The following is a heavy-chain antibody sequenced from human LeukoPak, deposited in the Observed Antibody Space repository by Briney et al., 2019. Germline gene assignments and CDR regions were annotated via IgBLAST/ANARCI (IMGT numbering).Heavy chain of an antibody. CDR2: IYYSGST. J-gene: IGHJ5*02. V-gene: IGHV4-30-4*01. D-gene: IGHD2-15*01. CDR3: VVAAPYNWFDP. CDR1: GGSISSGDYY. Sequence: ASETLSLTCTVSGGSISSGDYYWSWIRQPPGKGLEWIGYIYYSGSTYYNPSLKSRVTISVDTSKNQFSLKLSSVTAADTAVHYCVVAAPYNWFDPWGQGTLVTVSS.